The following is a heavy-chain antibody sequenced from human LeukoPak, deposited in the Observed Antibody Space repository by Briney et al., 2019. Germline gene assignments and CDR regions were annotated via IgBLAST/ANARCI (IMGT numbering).Heavy chain of an antibody. J-gene: IGHJ5*02. CDR2: IYHRGNT. V-gene: IGHV4-4*02. Sequence: SETLSLTCAVSGDSISSSNWWNWVRQPPGKGLEWIGEIYHRGNTHYNPSLKSRVTISVDTSKNQFSLKLSSVTAADTAVYYCASIYYYDSAPFDPWGQGTLVTVSS. D-gene: IGHD3-22*01. CDR3: ASIYYYDSAPFDP. CDR1: GDSISSSNW.